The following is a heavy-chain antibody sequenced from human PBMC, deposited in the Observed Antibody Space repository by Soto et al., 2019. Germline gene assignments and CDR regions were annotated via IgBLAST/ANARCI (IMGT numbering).Heavy chain of an antibody. CDR3: ARDRCSGGSCYVDY. Sequence: EVQLVESGGGLVKPGGSLRLSCAASGFTFSSYSMNWVRQAPGKGLEWVSSISSSSIYIYYADSVKGRFTISRDNAKNSLYLQMNSLRAEDTAVYYCARDRCSGGSCYVDYWGQGTLVTVSS. J-gene: IGHJ4*02. CDR1: GFTFSSYS. CDR2: ISSSSIYI. V-gene: IGHV3-21*01. D-gene: IGHD2-15*01.